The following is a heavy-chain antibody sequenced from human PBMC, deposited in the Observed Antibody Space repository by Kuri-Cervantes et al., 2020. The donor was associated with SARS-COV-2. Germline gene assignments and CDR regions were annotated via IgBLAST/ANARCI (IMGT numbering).Heavy chain of an antibody. CDR1: GYTFTSYG. CDR3: ARDSGDWTPDAFDI. V-gene: IGHV1-8*02. J-gene: IGHJ3*02. Sequence: ASVKVSCKASGYTFTSYGISWVRQAPGQGLEWMGWMSPDSGNSGYAQNFRGRVTMTRDTSISTAYMELSSLRSEDSAIYYCARDSGDWTPDAFDIWGQGTMVTVSS. CDR2: MSPDSGNS. D-gene: IGHD5-12*01.